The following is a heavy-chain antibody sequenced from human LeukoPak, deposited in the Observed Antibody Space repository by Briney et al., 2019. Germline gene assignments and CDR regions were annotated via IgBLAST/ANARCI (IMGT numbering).Heavy chain of an antibody. J-gene: IGHJ4*02. CDR2: INRDGSQI. CDR3: ARGGLTAGFDY. Sequence: GGSLRLSCAASGFTLSTSWMTWVRQAPGKGLEWVTNINRDGSQIDYMDSVKGRFTIARDSANNALYLQMNSLRGEDTAVYYCARGGLTAGFDYWGQGTLVTVSS. CDR1: GFTLSTSW. V-gene: IGHV3-7*01.